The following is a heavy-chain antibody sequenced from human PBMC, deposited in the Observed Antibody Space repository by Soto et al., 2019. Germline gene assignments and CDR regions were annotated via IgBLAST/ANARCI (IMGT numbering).Heavy chain of an antibody. V-gene: IGHV1-8*02. CDR1: GYTFSNYG. CDR2: ISLYSDGT. D-gene: IGHD3-3*01. Sequence: VKVSCKTSGYTFSNYGITWVRQAPGQPLEWLGWISLYSDGTNYAQKFQGRVSMTRNTSISTAYMELSSLRSEDTAVYYCARSRGLRFLEWPYWGQGTLVTVSS. CDR3: ARSRGLRFLEWPY. J-gene: IGHJ4*02.